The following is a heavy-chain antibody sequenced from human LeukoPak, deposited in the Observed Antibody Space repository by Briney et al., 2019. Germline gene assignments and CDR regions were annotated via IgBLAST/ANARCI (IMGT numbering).Heavy chain of an antibody. D-gene: IGHD3-22*01. J-gene: IGHJ4*02. CDR3: ARDTAGDDSSGYYPPKFDY. V-gene: IGHV4-31*03. CDR2: IYYSGST. CDR1: GCSISSGGYY. Sequence: SQTLSLAFTVPGCSISSGGYYSSWIRQHPGKGLERIGYIYYSGSTYSNPSLKSRSTITVDTTQHQFSLTLSSVTAADTAVDSCARDTAGDDSSGYYPPKFDYWGQGTLVTVSS.